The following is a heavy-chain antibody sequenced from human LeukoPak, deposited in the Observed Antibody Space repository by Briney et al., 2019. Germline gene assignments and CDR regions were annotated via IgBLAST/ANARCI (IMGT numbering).Heavy chain of an antibody. CDR1: GYTFTGYY. D-gene: IGHD1-1*01. J-gene: IGHJ4*02. CDR2: INPNSGGT. V-gene: IGHV1-2*02. CDR3: AREGVDWNHSVYYFDY. Sequence: ASVKVSCKASGYTFTGYYMHWVRQAPGQGLEWMGWINPNSGGTNYVQKFQGRVTMTRDTSISTAYMELSRPRSDDTAVYYCAREGVDWNHSVYYFDYWGQGTLVTVSS.